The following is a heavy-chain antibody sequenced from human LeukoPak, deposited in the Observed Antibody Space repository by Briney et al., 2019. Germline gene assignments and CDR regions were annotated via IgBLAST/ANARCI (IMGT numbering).Heavy chain of an antibody. D-gene: IGHD6-13*01. CDR2: IWYDGSNK. J-gene: IGHJ6*02. CDR3: AKDGTLIADGSYYYGMDV. Sequence: GGSLRLSCAASGFTFSSYGMHWVRQAPGKGLEWVAVIWYDGSNKYYVDSVKGRFTISRDNSKNTLHLQMNSLRAEDTTVYYCAKDGTLIADGSYYYGMDVWGQGTTVTVSS. CDR1: GFTFSSYG. V-gene: IGHV3-33*06.